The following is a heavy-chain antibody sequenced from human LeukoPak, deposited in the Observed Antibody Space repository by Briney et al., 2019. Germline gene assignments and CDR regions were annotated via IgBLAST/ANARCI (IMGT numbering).Heavy chain of an antibody. Sequence: ASVKVSCKASGYTFTGYYMHWVRQAPGQGLEWMGWINPNSGGTNYAQKFQGRVTMNRDTSISTAYMELSRLRSDDTAVYYCARDRGISRDLFDYWGQGTLVTVSS. CDR1: GYTFTGYY. CDR3: ARDRGISRDLFDY. V-gene: IGHV1-2*02. CDR2: INPNSGGT. J-gene: IGHJ4*02. D-gene: IGHD6-13*01.